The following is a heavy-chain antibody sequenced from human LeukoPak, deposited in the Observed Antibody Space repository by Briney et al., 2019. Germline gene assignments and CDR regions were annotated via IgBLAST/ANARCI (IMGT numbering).Heavy chain of an antibody. CDR2: ISSSSSYI. D-gene: IGHD2-8*01. V-gene: IGHV3-21*01. CDR3: AREGYCIKGVCYYWFDP. Sequence: GGSLRLSCAASGFTFSSYSMYWVRQAPGKGLEWVSSISSSSSYIYYADSVKGRFTISRDNAKNSLYLQMNSLRAEDTAVYYCAREGYCIKGVCYYWFDPWGQGTLVTVSS. CDR1: GFTFSSYS. J-gene: IGHJ5*02.